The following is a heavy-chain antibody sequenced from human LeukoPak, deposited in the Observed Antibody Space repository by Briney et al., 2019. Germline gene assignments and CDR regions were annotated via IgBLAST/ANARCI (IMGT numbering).Heavy chain of an antibody. J-gene: IGHJ4*02. CDR2: IYYSGST. CDR1: GGSLSSYY. Sequence: PSDTLSLTCLLSGGSLSSYYWSWIRQPPGKGLEGIGYIYYSGSTNYNPSLKSRVTISVDTSKNQFSLKLSSVTAADTAVYYCAHWCFYGGNSYYFDYWGQGTPATVSS. V-gene: IGHV4-59*07. D-gene: IGHD4-23*01. CDR3: AHWCFYGGNSYYFDY.